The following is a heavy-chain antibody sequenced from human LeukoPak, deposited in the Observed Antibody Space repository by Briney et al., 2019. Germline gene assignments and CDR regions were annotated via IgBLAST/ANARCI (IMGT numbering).Heavy chain of an antibody. CDR1: GDGVSSNSAA. V-gene: IGHV6-1*01. J-gene: IGHJ4*02. D-gene: IGHD1-1*01. CDR3: AFTATGGGLAY. Sequence: SQTLSLTCAIAGDGVSSNSAASNWIRQSPSRGLEWLGRTYYRSKWHNDYAVSVKSRITINPDTSKNLFSLHLNSVTPEDTAVYYCAFTATGGGLAYWGQRTLVTVSS. CDR2: TYYRSKWHN.